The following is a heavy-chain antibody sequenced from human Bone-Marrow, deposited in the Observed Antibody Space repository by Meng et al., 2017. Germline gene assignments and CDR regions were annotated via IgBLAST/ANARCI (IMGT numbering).Heavy chain of an antibody. CDR2: TNHSGST. V-gene: IGHV4-34*01. J-gene: IGHJ5*02. Sequence: QVQLQQSGAGLVKPPETLSLTCPVYVGSFSGYYWSWIRQPPGKGLEWIGETNHSGSTNYNPSLKSRVTISVDTSKNQFSLKLSSVTAADTAVYYCARGVVRNWNYLPWGQGTLVTVSS. CDR3: ARGVVRNWNYLP. CDR1: VGSFSGYY. D-gene: IGHD1-7*01.